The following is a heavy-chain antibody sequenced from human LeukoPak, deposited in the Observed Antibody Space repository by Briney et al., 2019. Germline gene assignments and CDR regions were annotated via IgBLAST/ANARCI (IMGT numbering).Heavy chain of an antibody. CDR2: IYYNEYT. J-gene: IGHJ5*02. D-gene: IGHD1-26*01. Sequence: SETLALTCTVSRGSVSSSSYDWVWIRQPPGKGLEWIGSIYYNEYTYYNPSLKSRVTISVDTSKNQFSLKLSSVTTADTAVYYCARHEYSGSYYGLSWFDPWGPGTLVTVSS. V-gene: IGHV4-39*01. CDR1: RGSVSSSSYD. CDR3: ARHEYSGSYYGLSWFDP.